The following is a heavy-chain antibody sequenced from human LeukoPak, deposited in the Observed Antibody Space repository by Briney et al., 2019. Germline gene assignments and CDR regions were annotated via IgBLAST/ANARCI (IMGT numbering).Heavy chain of an antibody. CDR1: GFSFSSYD. CDR3: ARAGDNGDYSFDY. Sequence: GGSLRLSCAASGFSFSSYDMHWVRQATGKGLEWVSAIGTAGDPYYPGSVKGRFTISRENAKNSLYLQMNSLRAGDTALYYCARAGDNGDYSFDYWGQGTLVTVSS. J-gene: IGHJ4*02. CDR2: IGTAGDP. V-gene: IGHV3-13*05. D-gene: IGHD4-17*01.